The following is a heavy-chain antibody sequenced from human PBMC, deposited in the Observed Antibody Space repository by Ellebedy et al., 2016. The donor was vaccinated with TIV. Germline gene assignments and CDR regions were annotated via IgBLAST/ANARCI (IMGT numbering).Heavy chain of an antibody. V-gene: IGHV4-59*01. J-gene: IGHJ4*02. CDR3: ARESHRDYYEPRFDS. D-gene: IGHD3-22*01. CDR2: IYYSGST. Sequence: MPSETLSPTCTAPGDSMSTYYWGWTRQPPGKGLEWIGNIYYSGSTDYNPSLKSRVTLSVDTSTNQFALKLSSVTAADTAVYYCARESHRDYYEPRFDSWGQGILVTVSS. CDR1: GDSMSTYY.